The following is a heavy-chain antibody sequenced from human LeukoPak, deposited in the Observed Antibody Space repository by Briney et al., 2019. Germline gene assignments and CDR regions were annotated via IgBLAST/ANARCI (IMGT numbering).Heavy chain of an antibody. J-gene: IGHJ4*02. V-gene: IGHV1-24*01. D-gene: IGHD6-19*01. Sequence: GASVKVSCKVSGCTLTELSMHWVRQAPGKGLEWMGGFDPEDGETIYAQKFQGRVTMTEDTSTDTAYMELSSLRSEDTAVYYCATLLRGAVAGAFDYWGQGTLVTVSS. CDR3: ATLLRGAVAGAFDY. CDR2: FDPEDGET. CDR1: GCTLTELS.